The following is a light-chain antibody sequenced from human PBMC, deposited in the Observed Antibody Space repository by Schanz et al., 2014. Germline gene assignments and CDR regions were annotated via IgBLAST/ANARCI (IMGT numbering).Light chain of an antibody. Sequence: QSALTQPASVSGSPGQSITISCTGTRSDVGGYNYVSWYQQHPGKAPRLMISDVSDRPSGVSNRFSGSKSGNTASLTISGLLPLDEADYYCASWDDSLSGHVFGTGTKLTVL. CDR1: RSDVGGYNY. V-gene: IGLV2-14*03. CDR3: ASWDDSLSGHV. J-gene: IGLJ1*01. CDR2: DVS.